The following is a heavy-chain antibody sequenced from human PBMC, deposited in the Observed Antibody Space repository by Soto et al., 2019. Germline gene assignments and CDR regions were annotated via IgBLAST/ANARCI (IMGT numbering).Heavy chain of an antibody. J-gene: IGHJ6*03. CDR2: ISSSSSTI. D-gene: IGHD3-10*01. Sequence: GGSLRLSCAASGFTFISYSMNWVRQAPGKGLEWVSYISSSSSTIYYADSVKGRFTISRDNAKNSLYLQMNSLRAEDTAVYYCARDRVWFGADYYYYYMDVWGKGTTVTVSS. V-gene: IGHV3-48*01. CDR1: GFTFISYS. CDR3: ARDRVWFGADYYYYYMDV.